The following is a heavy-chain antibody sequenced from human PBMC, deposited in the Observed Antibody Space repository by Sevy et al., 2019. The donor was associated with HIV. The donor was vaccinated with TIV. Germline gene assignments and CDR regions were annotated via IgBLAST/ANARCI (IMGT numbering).Heavy chain of an antibody. J-gene: IGHJ5*02. V-gene: IGHV4-31*03. CDR2: IYYSGST. D-gene: IGHD2-2*01. Sequence: SETLSLTCTVSGGSISSGGYYWSWIRQHPGKGLKWIGYIYYSGSTYYNPSLKSRVTISVDTSKNQFSLKLSSVTAADTAVYYCARGGGGIVVVPAAPYNWFDPWGQGTLVTVSS. CDR3: ARGGGGIVVVPAAPYNWFDP. CDR1: GGSISSGGYY.